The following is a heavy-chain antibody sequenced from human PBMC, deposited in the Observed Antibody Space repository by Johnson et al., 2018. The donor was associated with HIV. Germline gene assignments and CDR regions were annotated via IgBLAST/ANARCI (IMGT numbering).Heavy chain of an antibody. J-gene: IGHJ3*02. Sequence: QLVESGGGLVQPGGSLRLSCAASGFTVSSNYMSWVRQAPGKGLEWVSVIYSGGSTYYADSVKGRFTISRDNSKNTLYLQMNSRRAEDTAVYYCATSQYYYDSSGYNRQDAFDIWGQGTMVTVSS. V-gene: IGHV3-66*01. CDR2: IYSGGST. CDR1: GFTVSSNY. CDR3: ATSQYYYDSSGYNRQDAFDI. D-gene: IGHD3-22*01.